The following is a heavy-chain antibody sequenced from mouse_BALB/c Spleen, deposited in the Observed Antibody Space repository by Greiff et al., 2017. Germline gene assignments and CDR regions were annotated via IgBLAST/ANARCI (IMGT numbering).Heavy chain of an antibody. J-gene: IGHJ2*01. CDR3: ARGEERRYYFDY. CDR1: GYSFTDYI. Sequence: VQLQQSGAELMKPGASVKISCKASGYSFTDYIMLWVKQSHGKSLEWIGNINPYYGSTSYNLKFKGKATLTVDKSSSTAYMQLNSLTSEDSAVYYCARGEERRYYFDYWGQGTTLTVSS. CDR2: INPYYGST. V-gene: IGHV1-39*01.